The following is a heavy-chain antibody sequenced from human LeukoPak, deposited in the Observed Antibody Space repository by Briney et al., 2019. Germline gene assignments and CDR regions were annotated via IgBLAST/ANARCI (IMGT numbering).Heavy chain of an antibody. D-gene: IGHD2-21*02. J-gene: IGHJ4*02. V-gene: IGHV1-2*02. CDR3: ARDSLGYVVTANYFDY. CDR1: GYTFTGHY. Sequence: ASVKVSCKASGYTFTGHYMHWVRQAPGQGLEWMGRINPNSGGTSYAQKFQGRVTMTRDTSISTAYMELSSLRSDDTAVYYCARDSLGYVVTANYFDYWGQGTLVTVSS. CDR2: INPNSGGT.